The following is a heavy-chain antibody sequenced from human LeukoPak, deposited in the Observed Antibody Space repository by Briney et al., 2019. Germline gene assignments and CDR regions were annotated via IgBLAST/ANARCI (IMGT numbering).Heavy chain of an antibody. CDR3: ARDRGYYDSSGYYENGSWFDP. CDR2: IYYSGST. D-gene: IGHD3-22*01. J-gene: IGHJ5*02. CDR1: GGSISSGGYY. V-gene: IGHV4-31*03. Sequence: SETLPLTCTVSGGSISSGGYYWSWIRQHPGKGLEWIGYIYYSGSTYYNPSLKSRVTISVDTSKDQFSPKLSSVTAADTAVYYCARDRGYYDSSGYYENGSWFDPWGQGTPVTVSS.